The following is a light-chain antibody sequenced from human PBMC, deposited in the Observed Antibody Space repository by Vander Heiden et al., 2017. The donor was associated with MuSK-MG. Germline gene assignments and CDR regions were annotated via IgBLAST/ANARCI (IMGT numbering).Light chain of an antibody. CDR3: QSYDSSRHTWV. CDR2: RNT. Sequence: QSVLTQPPPVSGAPGQRVTISSTGRGSNIGEGYDVHWYQRLPGTAPKLLLSRNTNRPSGVPDRFSGSTSGSSASLAIAGLQAEDEADYYCQSYDSSRHTWVFGGGTKMTVL. J-gene: IGLJ3*02. CDR1: GSNIGEGYD. V-gene: IGLV1-40*01.